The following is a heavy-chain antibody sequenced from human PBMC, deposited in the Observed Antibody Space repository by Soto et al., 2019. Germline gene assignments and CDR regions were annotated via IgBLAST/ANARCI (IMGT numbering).Heavy chain of an antibody. D-gene: IGHD3-9*01. CDR3: ARRYYDILTGYRSSFWFDP. Sequence: ASETLSLTCAVYGGSFSGYYWSWIRQPPGKGLEWIGEINHSGSTNYNPSLKSRVTISVDTSKNQFSLKLSSVTAADTAVYYCARRYYDILTGYRSSFWFDPWGQGTLVTVSS. V-gene: IGHV4-34*01. CDR1: GGSFSGYY. J-gene: IGHJ5*02. CDR2: INHSGST.